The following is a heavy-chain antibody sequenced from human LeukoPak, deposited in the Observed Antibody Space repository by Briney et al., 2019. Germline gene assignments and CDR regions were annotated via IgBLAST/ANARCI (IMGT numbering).Heavy chain of an antibody. CDR2: IIPIFGTE. Sequence: SVKVSCKASGGIFISYAISWVRQAPGQGLEWMGGIIPIFGTENYSQKFQGGVTITADEYTSTAYMELSSLRSEDTAVYYCARDSVWSGYYLGPRVNDAFDIWGQGTMVTVSS. CDR3: ARDSVWSGYYLGPRVNDAFDI. D-gene: IGHD3-3*01. CDR1: GGIFISYA. J-gene: IGHJ3*02. V-gene: IGHV1-69*13.